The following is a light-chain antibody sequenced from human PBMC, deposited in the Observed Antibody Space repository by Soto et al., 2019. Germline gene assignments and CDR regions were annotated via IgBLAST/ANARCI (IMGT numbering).Light chain of an antibody. V-gene: IGKV2-28*01. Sequence: DIVMTQSPLSLPVTPGEPASISCRSSQSLLYENGYIYLDWHLQKPGQSPQLLIYLGSNRASGVPDRFSGSVSGTDFTLTISRVETEDVGVYYCMQALQTPYTFGQGTKLEIK. CDR2: LGS. J-gene: IGKJ2*01. CDR3: MQALQTPYT. CDR1: QSLLYENGYIY.